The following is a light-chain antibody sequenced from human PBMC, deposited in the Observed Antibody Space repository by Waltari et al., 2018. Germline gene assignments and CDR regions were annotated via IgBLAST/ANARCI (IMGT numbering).Light chain of an antibody. CDR1: SSDVGSYNL. CDR3: CSYAGSSTLV. CDR2: EGS. V-gene: IGLV2-23*01. J-gene: IGLJ2*01. Sequence: QSALTQPASVSGSPGQSITLSCTGTSSDVGSYNLFSWYQQHPGKAPKLMLYEGSKRPSGVSNRFSGSKSGNTASLTISGLQAEDEADYYCCSYAGSSTLVFGGGTKLTVL.